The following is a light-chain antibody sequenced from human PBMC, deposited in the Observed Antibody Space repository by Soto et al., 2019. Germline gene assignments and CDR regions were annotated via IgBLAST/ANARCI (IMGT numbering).Light chain of an antibody. J-gene: IGLJ1*01. Sequence: QSALTQPASVSGSPGQSITISCTGTSSDVGVYNYVSWFQQHPGKAPKLMIYDVNNRPSGVSNRFSGSKSGNTASLTISGLQAEDEADYYCSSYTSDNTQVFGTGTKVTVL. CDR1: SSDVGVYNY. V-gene: IGLV2-14*01. CDR3: SSYTSDNTQV. CDR2: DVN.